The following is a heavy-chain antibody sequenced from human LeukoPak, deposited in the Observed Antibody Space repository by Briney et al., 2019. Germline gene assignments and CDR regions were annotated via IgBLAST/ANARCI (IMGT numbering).Heavy chain of an antibody. V-gene: IGHV3-7*01. CDR3: ARDASSGRYLRPWFDY. CDR1: GFTFSSYW. Sequence: GGSLRLSCAASGFTFSSYWMSWVRQAPGNGLEWVANIKQDGSEKYYVDSVKGRFTISRDNAKNSLYLQMNSLRAEDTAVYYCARDASSGRYLRPWFDYWGQGTLVTVSS. J-gene: IGHJ4*02. D-gene: IGHD6-19*01. CDR2: IKQDGSEK.